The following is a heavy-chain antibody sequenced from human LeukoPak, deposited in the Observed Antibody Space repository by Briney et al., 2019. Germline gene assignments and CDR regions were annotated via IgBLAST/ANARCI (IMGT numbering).Heavy chain of an antibody. V-gene: IGHV4-34*01. J-gene: IGHJ4*02. Sequence: SETLSLTCAVYGGSFSGYYWSWIRQPPGRGLEWIGEINHSGSTNYNPSLKSRVSISVDTSKNQFSLRLNSVTAADTAVYYCARKRIYSYGRHTGVAVTESFDSWGQGTLVTVSS. CDR2: INHSGST. CDR3: ARKRIYSYGRHTGVAVTESFDS. D-gene: IGHD5-18*01. CDR1: GGSFSGYY.